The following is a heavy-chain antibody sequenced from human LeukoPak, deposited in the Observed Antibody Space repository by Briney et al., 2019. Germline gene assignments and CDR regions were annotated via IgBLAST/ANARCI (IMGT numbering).Heavy chain of an antibody. J-gene: IGHJ5*02. V-gene: IGHV1-8*03. CDR1: GYTFTNYD. CDR2: MNPYSGNT. Sequence: ASVKVSCKASGYTFTNYDIHWVRQATGQGLEWMGWMNPYSGNTGYAQNFQGRITITRNTSISTAYMELSSLRSEDTSVYYCARTQQLVLRSPLDPWGQGTLVTVSS. D-gene: IGHD6-13*01. CDR3: ARTQQLVLRSPLDP.